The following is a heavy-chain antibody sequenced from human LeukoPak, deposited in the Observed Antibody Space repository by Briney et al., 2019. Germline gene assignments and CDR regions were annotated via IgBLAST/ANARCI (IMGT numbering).Heavy chain of an antibody. D-gene: IGHD3-3*01. CDR3: ARRITIFRGAFDI. V-gene: IGHV4-39*01. CDR1: GGSISGYY. J-gene: IGHJ3*02. CDR2: IYYSGST. Sequence: SETLSLTCTVAGGSISGYYWSWIRQPPGKGLEWIGSIYYSGSTYYNPSLKSRVTISVDTSKNQFSLKLSSVTAADTAVYYCARRITIFRGAFDIWGQGTMVTVSS.